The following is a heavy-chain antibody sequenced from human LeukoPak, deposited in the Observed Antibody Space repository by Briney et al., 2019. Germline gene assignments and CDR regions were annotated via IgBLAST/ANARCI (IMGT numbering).Heavy chain of an antibody. CDR1: GGSISSGSYY. CDR3: ARDRGEMATIQPPYYFDY. J-gene: IGHJ4*02. Sequence: SETLSLTCTVSGGSISSGSYYWSWIRQPAGKGLEWIGRIYTSGSTNYNPSLKSRVTISVDTSKNQLSLKLSSVTAADTAVYYCARDRGEMATIQPPYYFDYWGQGTLVTVSS. V-gene: IGHV4-61*02. CDR2: IYTSGST. D-gene: IGHD5-24*01.